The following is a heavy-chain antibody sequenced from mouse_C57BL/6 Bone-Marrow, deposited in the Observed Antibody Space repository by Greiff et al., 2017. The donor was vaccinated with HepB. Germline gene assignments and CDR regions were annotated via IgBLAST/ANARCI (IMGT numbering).Heavy chain of an antibody. CDR1: GFSLTSYG. CDR2: IWGAGST. J-gene: IGHJ3*01. Sequence: QVQLKESGPGLVAPSQTLSITCTVSGFSLTSYGVSWVRQPPGKGLEWLGVIWGAGSTNYHSALIPRLSISKDNSKSQDFLKLNSLQTDDTATYYCAKPSYDYPFAYWGQGTLVTVSA. D-gene: IGHD2-4*01. CDR3: AKPSYDYPFAY. V-gene: IGHV2-3*01.